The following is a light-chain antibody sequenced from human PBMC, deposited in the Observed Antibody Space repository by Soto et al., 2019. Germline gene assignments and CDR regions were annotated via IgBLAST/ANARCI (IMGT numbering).Light chain of an antibody. CDR3: QQYGISGT. CDR2: GAS. Sequence: TVLTRFPGTVPLSPGASATLSCRASQSVSNNYLASYQQKPGEAPRLLIYGASNKATGIPDRFSGSGSGTDFTLTISRLEPEDFAVYYCQQYGISGTFGQGTKVDIK. CDR1: QSVSNNY. J-gene: IGKJ1*01. V-gene: IGKV3-20*01.